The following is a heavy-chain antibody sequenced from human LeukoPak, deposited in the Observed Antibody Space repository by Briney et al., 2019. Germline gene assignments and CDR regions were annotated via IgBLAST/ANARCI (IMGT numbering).Heavy chain of an antibody. Sequence: GGSLRLSCEASGVTLSSYAMSWARQAPGKGLEWVSGISSSGSGGNTYYADSVKGRFTISRDSSQNTLFLHMNSLRAEDTAVYYCAKAIYGDYVPDYWGQGTLVTVSS. CDR1: GVTLSSYA. V-gene: IGHV3-23*01. D-gene: IGHD4-17*01. J-gene: IGHJ4*02. CDR2: ISSSGSGGNT. CDR3: AKAIYGDYVPDY.